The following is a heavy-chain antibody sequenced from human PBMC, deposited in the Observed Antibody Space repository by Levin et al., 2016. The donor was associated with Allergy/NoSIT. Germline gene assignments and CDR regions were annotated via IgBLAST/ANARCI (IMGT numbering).Heavy chain of an antibody. D-gene: IGHD3-10*01. CDR2: IKYDGTET. CDR1: GFPFSSYW. CDR3: VTPITLGG. V-gene: IGHV3-7*03. Sequence: GESLKISCAASGFPFSSYWMYWVRQAPGKGLERVANIKYDGTETDYVESVKGRFTISRDNAKTSLYLQMNSLRVEDTAVYYCVTPITLGGWGQGTLVTVSS. J-gene: IGHJ4*02.